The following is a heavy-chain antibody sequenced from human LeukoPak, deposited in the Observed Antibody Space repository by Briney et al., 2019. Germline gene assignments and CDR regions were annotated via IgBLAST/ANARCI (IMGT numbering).Heavy chain of an antibody. Sequence: PGGSLSLSCAGSGFTFGGYGMHWFRETPGKGLEWVAVIAYDGSRAFYADSVKGRFTISRDNSKNTMSVQMDDLRAEDTAVYYCTRYNNDHFDYWGQGTLVTVSP. CDR2: IAYDGSRA. CDR3: TRYNNDHFDY. J-gene: IGHJ4*02. V-gene: IGHV3-33*01. CDR1: GFTFGGYG. D-gene: IGHD1-14*01.